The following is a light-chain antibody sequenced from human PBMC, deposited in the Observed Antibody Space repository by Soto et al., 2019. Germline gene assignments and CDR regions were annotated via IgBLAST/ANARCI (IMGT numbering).Light chain of an antibody. CDR1: SCDVGGYNY. V-gene: IGLV2-14*01. CDR3: SSYTSSSTLLYV. Sequence: QSALTQPASVSGSPGQSITISCTGTSCDVGGYNYVSWYQQHPGKAPKLLIYDVSNRPSGVSNRFSGSKSGNTSSLPICALQADDEADYYCSSYTSSSTLLYVFGTGTKLTVL. J-gene: IGLJ1*01. CDR2: DVS.